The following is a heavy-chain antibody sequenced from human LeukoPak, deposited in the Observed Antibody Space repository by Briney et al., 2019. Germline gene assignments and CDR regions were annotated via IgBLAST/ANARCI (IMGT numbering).Heavy chain of an antibody. D-gene: IGHD4-17*01. CDR2: INPNSGGT. CDR3: ASHATTVTTMFDY. CDR1: GYTFTSHY. J-gene: IGHJ4*02. Sequence: GASVKVSCKASGYTFTSHYMHWVRQAPGQGLEWMGWINPNSGGTNYAQKFQGRVTMTRDTSISTAYMELSRLRSDDTAVYYCASHATTVTTMFDYWGQGTLVTVSS. V-gene: IGHV1-2*02.